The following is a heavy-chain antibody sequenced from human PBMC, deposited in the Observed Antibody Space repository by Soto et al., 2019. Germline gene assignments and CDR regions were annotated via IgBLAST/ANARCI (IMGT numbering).Heavy chain of an antibody. Sequence: GGSLRLSCAASGFTFSNAWMNWVRQAPGKGLEWVGRIKSKTDGGTTDYAAPVKGRFTISRDDSKNTLYLQMNSLKTEDTAVYYCTTSPGYDYVWGSYHVYGMDVWGQGTTVTVSS. CDR1: GFTFSNAW. V-gene: IGHV3-15*07. J-gene: IGHJ6*02. CDR3: TTSPGYDYVWGSYHVYGMDV. CDR2: IKSKTDGGTT. D-gene: IGHD3-16*02.